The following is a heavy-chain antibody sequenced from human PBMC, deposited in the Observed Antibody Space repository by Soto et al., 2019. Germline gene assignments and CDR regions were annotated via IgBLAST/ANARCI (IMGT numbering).Heavy chain of an antibody. J-gene: IGHJ6*02. CDR3: ARDCSGGSCYPGMDV. CDR2: ISSSGYI. D-gene: IGHD2-15*01. V-gene: IGHV3-21*01. Sequence: XVSLRLSFAASGFNFNSYTINWVRQAPGKRLEWLSSISSSGYIFSTDSVRGRFTISRDNAKNSVYLQINSLRAEDTAVYFCARDCSGGSCYPGMDVWGQGTTVTVSS. CDR1: GFNFNSYT.